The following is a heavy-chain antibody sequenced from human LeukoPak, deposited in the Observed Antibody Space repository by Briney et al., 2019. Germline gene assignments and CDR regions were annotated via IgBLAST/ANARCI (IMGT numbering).Heavy chain of an antibody. D-gene: IGHD6-19*01. CDR1: GGSFSGYY. V-gene: IGHV4-34*01. Sequence: SETLPLTCAVYGGSFSGYYWSWIRQPPGKGLEWIGEINHSGSTNYNPSLKSRVTISVDTSKNQFSLKLSSVTAADTAVYYCARGPGIAVAVDYWGQGTLVTVPS. CDR3: ARGPGIAVAVDY. J-gene: IGHJ4*02. CDR2: INHSGST.